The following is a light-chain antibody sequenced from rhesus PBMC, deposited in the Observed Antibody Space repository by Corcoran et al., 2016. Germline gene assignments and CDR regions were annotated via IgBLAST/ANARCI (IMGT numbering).Light chain of an antibody. V-gene: IGKV1S14*01. CDR3: QQHNSYPPT. Sequence: DIQLTQSPSSLSASIGDTVTITCRASQGITNYLTWYQQKPGKAPKPLIYYTSNLENGVPSRFSGSGSGPDFLLPISSLQPEDFATYYCQQHNSYPPTFGQGTKVEIK. CDR2: YTS. J-gene: IGKJ1*01. CDR1: QGITNY.